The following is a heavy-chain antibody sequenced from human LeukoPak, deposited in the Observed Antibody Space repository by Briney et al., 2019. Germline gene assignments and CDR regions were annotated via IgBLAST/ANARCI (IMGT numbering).Heavy chain of an antibody. D-gene: IGHD1-26*01. CDR2: INGDASNT. J-gene: IGHJ3*02. Sequence: GGSLRLSCAASGLTFNSYWMHWVRQVAGKGLVWVARINGDASNTTYADSVKGRFTISRDNAKNSLYLQMNSLRAEDTAVYYCARVKSGSYYLADAFDIWGQGTMVTVSS. V-gene: IGHV3-74*03. CDR1: GLTFNSYW. CDR3: ARVKSGSYYLADAFDI.